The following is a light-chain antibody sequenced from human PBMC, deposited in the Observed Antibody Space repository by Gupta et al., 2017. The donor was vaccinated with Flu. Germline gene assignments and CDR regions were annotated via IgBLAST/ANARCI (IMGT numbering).Light chain of an antibody. Sequence: DIQMTQSPSSLCASVGDRVTITCRASHGIGSWLAWYQQKPEKAPKPLIYAASNLQSGVPSRFSGSGSGTDFTLTISSLQPEDFATYYCQQYSNYPRSFGQGTKVEI. V-gene: IGKV1D-16*01. CDR3: QQYSNYPRS. CDR1: HGIGSW. J-gene: IGKJ2*03. CDR2: AAS.